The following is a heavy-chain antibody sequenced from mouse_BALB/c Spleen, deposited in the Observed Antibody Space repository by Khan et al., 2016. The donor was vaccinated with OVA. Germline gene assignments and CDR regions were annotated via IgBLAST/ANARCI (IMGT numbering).Heavy chain of an antibody. CDR2: MFPGDGST. CDR1: GYTFTSYD. CDR3: ARGGCGGFAY. V-gene: IGHV1-85*01. Sequence: QVQLKESGAELVKPGASVKLSCKASGYTFTSYDINWVRQRPEQGLEWIGWMFPGDGSTKYNENFKGKATLTTDKSSSPAYMQLSRLTSEDSGAYFCARGGCGGFAYWGQGTLVTVSA. J-gene: IGHJ3*01.